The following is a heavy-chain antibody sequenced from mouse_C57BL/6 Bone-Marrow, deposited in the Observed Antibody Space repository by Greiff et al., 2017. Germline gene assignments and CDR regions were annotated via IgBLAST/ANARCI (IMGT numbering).Heavy chain of an antibody. Sequence: DVKLVESGGGLVQPGGSLSLSCAASGFTFTDYYMSWVRQPPGKALEWLGFIRNKANGYTTEYSASVKGRFTISRDNSQSILYLQMNALRAEDSATYYCARWEGSSGPSPAYWGQGTLVTVSA. J-gene: IGHJ3*01. CDR3: ARWEGSSGPSPAY. CDR1: GFTFTDYY. V-gene: IGHV7-3*01. D-gene: IGHD3-2*02. CDR2: IRNKANGYTT.